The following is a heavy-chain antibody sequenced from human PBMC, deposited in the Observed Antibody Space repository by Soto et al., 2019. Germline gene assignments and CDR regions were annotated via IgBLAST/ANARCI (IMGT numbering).Heavy chain of an antibody. J-gene: IGHJ6*02. CDR3: AKDLYAFSNYYGMDV. Sequence: GGSLRLSCAAYGFTFSSYGMHWVRQAPGKGLEWVAVISYDGSNKYYADSVKGRFTISRDNSKNTLYLQMNSLRVEDTGVHYCAKDLYAFSNYYGMDVWGQGTTVTVSS. V-gene: IGHV3-30*18. CDR1: GFTFSSYG. CDR2: ISYDGSNK. D-gene: IGHD3-3*02.